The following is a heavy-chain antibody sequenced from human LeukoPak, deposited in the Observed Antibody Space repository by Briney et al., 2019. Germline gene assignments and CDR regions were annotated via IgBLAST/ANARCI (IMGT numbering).Heavy chain of an antibody. CDR3: AILAAAGPLVDFDL. J-gene: IGHJ2*01. D-gene: IGHD6-13*01. Sequence: ASVKVSCKVSGYTLTELSIHWVRQAPGKGLEWMGGFDPEDGETIYAQKFQGRVTMTEDTSTDTAYMELSSLRSEDTAVYYCAILAAAGPLVDFDLWGRGTVVTVSS. CDR2: FDPEDGET. V-gene: IGHV1-24*01. CDR1: GYTLTELS.